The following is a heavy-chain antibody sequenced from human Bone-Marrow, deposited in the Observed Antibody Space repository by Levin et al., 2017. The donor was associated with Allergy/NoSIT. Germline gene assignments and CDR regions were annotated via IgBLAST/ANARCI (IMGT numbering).Heavy chain of an antibody. CDR1: GGSLSSSGYH. CDR2: IYHSGST. CDR3: AREDGYVFDY. V-gene: IGHV4-31*03. Sequence: PSETLSLNCTVSGGSLSSSGYHWTWIRQHPGKGLEWIGYIYHSGSTYYNPSLKSRVTISADTSKKQYSLTLNSVTAADTAVYYCAREDGYVFDYWGQGTLVTVSS. D-gene: IGHD5-24*01. J-gene: IGHJ4*02.